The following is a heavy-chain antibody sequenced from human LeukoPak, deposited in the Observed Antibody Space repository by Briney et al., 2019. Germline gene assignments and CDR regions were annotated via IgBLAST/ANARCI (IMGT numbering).Heavy chain of an antibody. J-gene: IGHJ4*02. CDR3: AIHLYDYVWGSYRSV. CDR1: GFTFSSCA. CDR2: ISGSGGNT. Sequence: PGGSLRLSCAASGFTFSSCAMSWVRQAPGKGLEWVSGISGSGGNTYYADSLKGRFTISRDNSKNTLYLQMNSLRAEDTALYYCAIHLYDYVWGSYRSVGGQGTLVTVSS. V-gene: IGHV3-23*01. D-gene: IGHD3-16*02.